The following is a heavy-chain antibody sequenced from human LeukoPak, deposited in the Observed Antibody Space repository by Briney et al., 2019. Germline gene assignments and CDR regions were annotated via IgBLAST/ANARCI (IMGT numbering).Heavy chain of an antibody. J-gene: IGHJ6*03. Sequence: SETLSLTCTVSGGSISDYYWNWIRQPPGKGLEWIGYIYYSGSTTYNPSLKSRVTMSVDTAKNQFSLKLRSVTAADTAVYFCARGDFCSKSNCYLRPMDVWGKGTTVTVSS. V-gene: IGHV4-59*01. CDR3: ARGDFCSKSNCYLRPMDV. D-gene: IGHD3-3*01. CDR2: IYYSGST. CDR1: GGSISDYY.